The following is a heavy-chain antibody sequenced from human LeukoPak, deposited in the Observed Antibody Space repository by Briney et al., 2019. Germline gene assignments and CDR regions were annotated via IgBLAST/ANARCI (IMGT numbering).Heavy chain of an antibody. V-gene: IGHV3-48*01. J-gene: IGHJ6*03. CDR3: ARWSDYYYYMDV. D-gene: IGHD2-15*01. CDR1: GFNFNAFS. CDR2: VSSSSGTI. Sequence: PGGSLRLSCAASGFNFNAFSMNWLRQVPGQGLEWIAYVSSSSGTIYYADSVKGRFTISRDNVKNSLSLQMNNLRVEDTAVYYCARWSDYYYYMDVWGKGTTVTVSS.